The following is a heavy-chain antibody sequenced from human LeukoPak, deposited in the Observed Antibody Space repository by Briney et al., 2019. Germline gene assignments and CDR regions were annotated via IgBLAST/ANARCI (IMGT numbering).Heavy chain of an antibody. D-gene: IGHD6-19*01. Sequence: SETLSLTCAVYGGSFSGYYWSWIRQPPGKGLECIGEINHSGSTNYNPSLKSRVTISVDTSKNQFSLKLSSVTAADTAVYYCARYSSGWYLPVIWGQGTLVTVSS. V-gene: IGHV4-34*01. CDR2: INHSGST. CDR3: ARYSSGWYLPVI. J-gene: IGHJ4*02. CDR1: GGSFSGYY.